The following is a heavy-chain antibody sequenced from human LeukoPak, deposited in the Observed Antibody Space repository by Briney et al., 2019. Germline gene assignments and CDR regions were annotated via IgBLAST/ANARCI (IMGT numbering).Heavy chain of an antibody. CDR1: GFTFSSYA. J-gene: IGHJ3*02. Sequence: GGSLRLSCAASGFTFSSYAMSWVRQAPGKGLEWVAFIRDDGSNKYYADSVKGRFTISRDNSKNTLYLQMNSLRAEDTAVYYCAKDQLVVLPAGNAFDIWGQGTMVTVSS. CDR3: AKDQLVVLPAGNAFDI. V-gene: IGHV3-30*02. D-gene: IGHD2-8*02. CDR2: IRDDGSNK.